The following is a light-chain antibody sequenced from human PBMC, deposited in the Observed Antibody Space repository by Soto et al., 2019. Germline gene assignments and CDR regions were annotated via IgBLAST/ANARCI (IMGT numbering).Light chain of an antibody. CDR2: DAS. V-gene: IGKV1-5*02. CDR1: RRISSG. J-gene: IGKJ2*01. CDR3: QQYYSYSSVT. Sequence: DITMTRPLSPRSQSLGDKLPTLSRPVRRISSGLAWYQQKRGKAPELLIYDASSLESGVPSRFSGSGSGTEFTLTISSLQPDDFATYYCQQYYSYSSVTFGQGTKLEIK.